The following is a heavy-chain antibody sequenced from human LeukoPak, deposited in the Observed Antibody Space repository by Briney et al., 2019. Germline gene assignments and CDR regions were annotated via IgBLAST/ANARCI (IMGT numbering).Heavy chain of an antibody. CDR1: GFTFSSYG. V-gene: IGHV3-30*03. CDR2: ISYDGSNK. J-gene: IGHJ4*02. Sequence: GRSLRLSCAASGFTFSSYGMHWVRQAPGKGLEWVAVISYDGSNKYYADSVKGRFTISRDNSKNTLYLQMNSLRAEDTAVYYCARDYGSGNYFDHWGQGTLVTVSS. CDR3: ARDYGSGNYFDH. D-gene: IGHD3-10*01.